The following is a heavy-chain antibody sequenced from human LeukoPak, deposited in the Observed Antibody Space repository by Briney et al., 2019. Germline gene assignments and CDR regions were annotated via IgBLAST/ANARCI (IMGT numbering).Heavy chain of an antibody. D-gene: IGHD3-9*01. CDR3: ARDPGGYDILTGYYPDS. V-gene: IGHV1-46*01. Sequence: ASVKVSCKASGYTFTSYYMHWVRQAPGQGLEWMGIINPSGGSTSYAQKFQGRVTMTRDTSTSTVYMELSSLRSEDTAVYYCARDPGGYDILTGYYPDSWGQGTLVTVFS. J-gene: IGHJ4*02. CDR2: INPSGGST. CDR1: GYTFTSYY.